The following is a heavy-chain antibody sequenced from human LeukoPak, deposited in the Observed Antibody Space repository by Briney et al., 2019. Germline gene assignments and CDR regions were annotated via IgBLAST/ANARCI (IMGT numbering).Heavy chain of an antibody. D-gene: IGHD4-17*01. CDR2: IYWNDDT. V-gene: IGHV2-5*01. CDR3: ARRRSPSNGDWFDP. Sequence: SGPTLVNPTQTLTLTCTSSGFSLSTSGVAVGWFRQPPGGALEGLALIYWNDDTFYNPSLDSRPTIAKDSSKNQVVLTMTNMDPVDTATFYCARRRSPSNGDWFDPWGQGTLVTVSS. CDR1: GFSLSTSGVA. J-gene: IGHJ5*02.